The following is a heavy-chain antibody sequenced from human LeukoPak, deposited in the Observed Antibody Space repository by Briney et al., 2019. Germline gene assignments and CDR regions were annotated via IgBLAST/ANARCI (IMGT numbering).Heavy chain of an antibody. CDR1: GYTFTSYD. D-gene: IGHD4-23*01. J-gene: IGHJ5*02. Sequence: GASVKVSCKASGYTFTSYDINWVRQATRQGLEWMGWMNPNSGNTGYAQKFQGRVTMTRNTSISTAYMELSSLRSEDTAVYYCARGGFYGGDNWFDPWGQGTLVTVSS. CDR2: MNPNSGNT. V-gene: IGHV1-8*01. CDR3: ARGGFYGGDNWFDP.